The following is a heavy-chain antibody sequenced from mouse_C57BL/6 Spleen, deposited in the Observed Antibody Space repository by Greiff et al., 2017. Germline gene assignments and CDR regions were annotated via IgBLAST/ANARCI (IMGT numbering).Heavy chain of an antibody. D-gene: IGHD3-2*02. CDR3: ARSTAQATWGFAY. J-gene: IGHJ3*01. V-gene: IGHV1-61*01. CDR1: GYTFTSYW. CDR2: IYPSDSET. Sequence: QVQLQQPGAELVRPGSSVKLSCKASGYTFTSYWMDWVKQRPGQGLEWIGNIYPSDSETHYNQKFKDKATLTVDESSSTAYMQLSSLTSEDSAVYYCARSTAQATWGFAYWGQGALGTVSA.